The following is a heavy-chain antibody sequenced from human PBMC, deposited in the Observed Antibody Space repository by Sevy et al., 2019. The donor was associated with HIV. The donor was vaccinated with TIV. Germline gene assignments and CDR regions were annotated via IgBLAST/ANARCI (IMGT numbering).Heavy chain of an antibody. D-gene: IGHD3-3*01. CDR2: IYYSGST. J-gene: IGHJ4*02. Sequence: SETLSLTCTVSGGSISSSSYYWGWIRQPPGKGLEWIGSIYYSGSTYYNPSLKSRVTISVDTSKNQFSLKLSSVTAADTAVYYCARDYDIWSGYDYRGQGTLVTVSS. CDR3: ARDYDIWSGYDY. V-gene: IGHV4-39*01. CDR1: GGSISSSSYY.